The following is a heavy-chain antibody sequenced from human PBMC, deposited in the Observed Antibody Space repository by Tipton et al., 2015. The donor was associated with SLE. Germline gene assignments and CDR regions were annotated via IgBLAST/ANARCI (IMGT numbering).Heavy chain of an antibody. CDR3: ARVPHGGYLDY. CDR1: GYTFTDYY. J-gene: IGHJ4*02. D-gene: IGHD2-15*01. CDR2: ISPNSGGK. V-gene: IGHV1-2*02. Sequence: QSGAEVKKPGASVKVSCKASGYTFTDYYIHWVRQAPGQGLEWMGWISPNSGGKHFAQKFQGRVTLTVDTSISAAYMEITSLTSDDTAVYYCARVPHGGYLDYWGQGTLVTVSS.